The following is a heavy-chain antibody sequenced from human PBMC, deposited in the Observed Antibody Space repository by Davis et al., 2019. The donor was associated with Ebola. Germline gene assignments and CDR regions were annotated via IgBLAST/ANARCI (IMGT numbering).Heavy chain of an antibody. CDR2: ISAYHGNT. J-gene: IGHJ6*02. CDR3: ARDRSSWFYYYYYGMEI. D-gene: IGHD6-13*01. CDR1: GYTLISYG. V-gene: IGHV1-18*01. Sequence: ASVPVPCKASGYTLISYGIIWVRQAPGQGLEWMGWISAYHGNTNYAQKLQGRVTMTTDTFTTTAYMELRSLRSDDTAVYYCARDRSSWFYYYYYGMEIWGQGTTVTVSS.